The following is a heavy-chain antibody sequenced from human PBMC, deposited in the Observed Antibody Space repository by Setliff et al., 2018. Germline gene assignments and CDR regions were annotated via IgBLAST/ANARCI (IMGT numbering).Heavy chain of an antibody. CDR1: DVSISSSSFY. CDR3: ARHFRSSKVQFLEYLTDYYFDS. CDR2: IYYSGST. D-gene: IGHD3-3*01. V-gene: IGHV4-39*01. J-gene: IGHJ4*02. Sequence: SETLSLTCTVSDVSISSSSFYWAWIRQPPGEGLEWIGSIYYSGSTYYNPSLTSRVTISVETSNNQFSLNLRSVTAADTAIYYCARHFRSSKVQFLEYLTDYYFDSWGQGTLVTVSS.